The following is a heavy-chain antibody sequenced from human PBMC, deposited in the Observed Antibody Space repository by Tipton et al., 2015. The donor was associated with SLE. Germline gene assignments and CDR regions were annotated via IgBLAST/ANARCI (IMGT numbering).Heavy chain of an antibody. CDR2: INHSGST. J-gene: IGHJ3*02. Sequence: GLVKPSETLSLTCAVYGGSFSGYYWSWIRQPPGKGLEWIGEINHSGSTNYNPSLKSRVTISVDTSKNQFSLKLSSVTAADTAVYYCARADTASAFDIWGQGTMVTVSS. CDR3: ARADTASAFDI. D-gene: IGHD2-2*02. CDR1: GGSFSGYY. V-gene: IGHV4-34*01.